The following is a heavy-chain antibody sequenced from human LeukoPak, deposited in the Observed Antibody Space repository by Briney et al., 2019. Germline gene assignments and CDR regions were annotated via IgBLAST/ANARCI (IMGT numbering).Heavy chain of an antibody. J-gene: IGHJ4*02. CDR2: INPNSGGT. V-gene: IGHV1-2*02. CDR3: ARAHYYDSSGYYPVY. CDR1: GYTFTGYY. Sequence: ASVKVSCKASGYTFTGYYMHWVRQAPGQGLEWMGWINPNSGGTNYAQKFQGRVTMTRDTPISTAYMELSRLRSDDTAVYYCARAHYYDSSGYYPVYWGQGTLVTVSS. D-gene: IGHD3-22*01.